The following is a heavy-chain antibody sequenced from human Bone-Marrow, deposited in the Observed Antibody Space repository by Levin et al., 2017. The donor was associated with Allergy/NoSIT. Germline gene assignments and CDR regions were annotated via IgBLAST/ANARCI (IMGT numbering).Heavy chain of an antibody. J-gene: IGHJ4*02. CDR3: ATGSGSYKIYFAY. CDR1: GGSINSGDSY. Sequence: SQTLSLTCNVSGGSINSGDSYWSWIRQPPGKGLEWIGYIYYSGSTYYNPSLKSRLTISVDTSKNQFSLNLTSVTAADTAVYYCATGSGSYKIYFAYWGQGTLVPVSS. CDR2: IYYSGST. D-gene: IGHD3-10*01. V-gene: IGHV4-30-4*01.